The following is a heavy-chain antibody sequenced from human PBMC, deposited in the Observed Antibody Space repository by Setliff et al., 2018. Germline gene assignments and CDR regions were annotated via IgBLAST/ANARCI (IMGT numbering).Heavy chain of an antibody. CDR3: AQKHQRASWAFDP. V-gene: IGHV3-30*03. J-gene: IGHJ5*02. CDR2: VSYDGGHK. CDR1: GFTFSSHG. Sequence: GGSLRLSCAASGFTFSSHGMHWVRQAPGKGLEWVSFVSYDGGHKYYVDSVKGRFTISRDNSKNTLYLQMNSLRAEDTAVYYCAQKHQRASWAFDPWGRGTLVTVSS. D-gene: IGHD2-2*01.